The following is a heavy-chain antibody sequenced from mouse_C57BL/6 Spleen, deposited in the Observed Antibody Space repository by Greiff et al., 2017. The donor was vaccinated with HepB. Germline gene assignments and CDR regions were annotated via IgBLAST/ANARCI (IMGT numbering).Heavy chain of an antibody. Sequence: QVPLKVSGPGILQSSQTLSLTCSFSGFSLSTSGMGVSWIRQPSGKGLEWLAHIYWDDDKRYNPSLKSRLTISKDTSRNQVFLKITSADTADTATCDCARSETVVATPFDYWGQGTTLTVSS. V-gene: IGHV8-12*01. D-gene: IGHD1-1*01. CDR2: IYWDDDK. CDR3: ARSETVVATPFDY. CDR1: GFSLSTSGMG. J-gene: IGHJ2*01.